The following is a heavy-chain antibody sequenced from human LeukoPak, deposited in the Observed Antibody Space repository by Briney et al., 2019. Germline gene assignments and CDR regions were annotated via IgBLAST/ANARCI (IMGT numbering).Heavy chain of an antibody. CDR1: GFTFSSYG. V-gene: IGHV3-23*01. Sequence: QPGGTLRLSCAASGFTFSSYGMSWVRQAPGKGLEWVSAISGSGGSTYYADSVKGRFTISRDNSRNTLYLQMNSLRAEDTAVYYCAREQPSTWYFHWGQGTLVTVSS. D-gene: IGHD6-13*01. CDR3: AREQPSTWYFH. CDR2: ISGSGGST. J-gene: IGHJ4*02.